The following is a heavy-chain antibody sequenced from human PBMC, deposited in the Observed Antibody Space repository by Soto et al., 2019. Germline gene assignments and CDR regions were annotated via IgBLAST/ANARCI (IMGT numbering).Heavy chain of an antibody. D-gene: IGHD1-26*01. V-gene: IGHV4-31*03. J-gene: IGHJ3*01. Sequence: PSETLSLTCTVSGGSISSGAYYWSWVRQHPGKGLEWIGFIYYSGSTYFSPSLKSRLTISVDTSKNQFSLKLSSVTAADTAMYYCETATLHALYAFDFWGQGTMVTVSS. CDR1: GGSISSGAYY. CDR2: IYYSGST. CDR3: ETATLHALYAFDF.